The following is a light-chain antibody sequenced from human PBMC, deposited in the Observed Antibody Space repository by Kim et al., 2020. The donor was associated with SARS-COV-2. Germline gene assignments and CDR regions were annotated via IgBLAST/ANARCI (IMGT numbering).Light chain of an antibody. J-gene: IGLJ1*01. CDR1: SGYSNYK. CDR3: GADHGSGSNFIYV. CDR2: VGTGGIVG. Sequence: CTLSSGYSNYKVDWYQQRPGKGPRFVMRVGTGGIVGSKGDGIPDRFSVLGSGLNRYLTIKNIQEEDESDYHCGADHGSGSNFIYVFGTGTKVTVL. V-gene: IGLV9-49*01.